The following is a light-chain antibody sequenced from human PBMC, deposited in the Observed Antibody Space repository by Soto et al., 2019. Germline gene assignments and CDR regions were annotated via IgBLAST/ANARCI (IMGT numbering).Light chain of an antibody. Sequence: EIVMTLSPGTLSLSPGERATLSCRASQSVNNNYLAWYQQKPGQAPRLLIYGASSRATGIPVRFSGSGSGTDFTLTISRLEPEDFAVYYCQQYGSSPSVFGGGAKVDIK. V-gene: IGKV3-20*01. CDR2: GAS. CDR3: QQYGSSPSV. J-gene: IGKJ4*01. CDR1: QSVNNNY.